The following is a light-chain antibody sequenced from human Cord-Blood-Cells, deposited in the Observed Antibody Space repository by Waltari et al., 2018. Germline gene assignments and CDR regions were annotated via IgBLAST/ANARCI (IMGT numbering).Light chain of an antibody. J-gene: IGKJ3*01. Sequence: EIVMTQSPATLSVSPGERATLSCRASQSVSSNLAWYQQKPGQAPRLLIYGASTRAAGIAARFSGSGSGTEFTLTISSLQSEDVAVYYCQQYNNWPPVFTFGPGTKVDIK. CDR2: GAS. CDR1: QSVSSN. CDR3: QQYNNWPPVFT. V-gene: IGKV3-15*01.